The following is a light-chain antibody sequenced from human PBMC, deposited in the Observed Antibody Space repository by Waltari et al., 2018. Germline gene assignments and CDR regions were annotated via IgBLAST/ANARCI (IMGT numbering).Light chain of an antibody. CDR3: YQHSSGYS. Sequence: VILTQSPATMSLSPGERATLSCRASQIVSSYLAWYQQKPGQAPRLLIHSASSRATGIPDRFSGIGSGTEFTLTISSLEPEDVGVYHCYQHSSGYSFGQGTKVEIK. CDR1: QIVSSY. CDR2: SAS. V-gene: IGKV3-11*01. J-gene: IGKJ2*03.